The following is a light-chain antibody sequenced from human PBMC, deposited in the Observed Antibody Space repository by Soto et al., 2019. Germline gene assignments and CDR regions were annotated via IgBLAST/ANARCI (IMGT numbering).Light chain of an antibody. CDR1: TSAVTSGNY. J-gene: IGLJ3*02. V-gene: IGLV7-43*01. CDR3: LLYYGGVQL. CDR2: STG. Sequence: QTVVTQEPSLTVSPGRTVTLTCASSTSAVTSGNYPNWFQQKAGQAPPSLIHSTGDKHPWTQARFSGSLLGDKAALTLQAVQPEGEADYYCLLYYGGVQLFGGGTKVTVL.